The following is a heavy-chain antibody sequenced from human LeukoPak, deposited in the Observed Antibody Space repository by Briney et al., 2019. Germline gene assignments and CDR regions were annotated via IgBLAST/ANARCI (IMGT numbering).Heavy chain of an antibody. Sequence: ASVKVSCKASGYTFTGYYMHWVRQAPGQGLEWMGWINPNSGGTNYAQKFQGRVTMTRDTSISTAYMELSRLRSDDTAVYYCARILGTSWGFDYWGQGTLVTASS. CDR2: INPNSGGT. V-gene: IGHV1-2*02. D-gene: IGHD7-27*01. J-gene: IGHJ4*02. CDR3: ARILGTSWGFDY. CDR1: GYTFTGYY.